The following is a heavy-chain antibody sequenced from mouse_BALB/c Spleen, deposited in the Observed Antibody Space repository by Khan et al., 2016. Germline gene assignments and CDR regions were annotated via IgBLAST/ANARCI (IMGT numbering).Heavy chain of an antibody. J-gene: IGHJ4*01. V-gene: IGHV5-17*02. Sequence: EVELVESGGGLVQPGGSRKLSCAASGFTFSSFGIHWVRQALEKGLEWVAYISSGSSTIYYADTVKGRFTISRDNPKNTLFLQRTSLRSEDTAMYYCARYGNYAMDYWGQGTSVTVSS. D-gene: IGHD2-1*01. CDR2: ISSGSSTI. CDR3: ARYGNYAMDY. CDR1: GFTFSSFG.